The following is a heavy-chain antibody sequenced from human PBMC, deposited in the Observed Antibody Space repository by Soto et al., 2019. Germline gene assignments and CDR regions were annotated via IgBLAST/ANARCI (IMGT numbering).Heavy chain of an antibody. CDR3: ARDRPYCGGDCYPRGAFDI. D-gene: IGHD2-21*02. CDR1: GFTFSTYA. V-gene: IGHV3-30-3*01. CDR2: ISYDGSDK. J-gene: IGHJ3*02. Sequence: QVQLVESGGGVVQPGRSLRLSCAASGFTFSTYAMEWVRQAPGKGLDWVALISYDGSDKYYADSVKGRFTISRDNSKNTLYLQMNSLRLEDTAVYYCARDRPYCGGDCYPRGAFDIWGQGTMVTVSS.